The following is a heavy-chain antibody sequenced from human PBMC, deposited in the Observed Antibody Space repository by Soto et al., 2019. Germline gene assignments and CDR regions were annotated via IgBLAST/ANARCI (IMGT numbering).Heavy chain of an antibody. CDR1: GFTFDDYA. V-gene: IGHV3-9*01. CDR3: AKDRFLHSSGWYIRGDAFDI. D-gene: IGHD6-19*01. Sequence: GGSLRLSCAASGFTFDDYAMHWVRQAPGKGLEWVSGISWNSGSIGYADSVKGRFTISRDNAKNSLYLQMNSLRAEDTALYYCAKDRFLHSSGWYIRGDAFDIWGQGTMVTVSS. J-gene: IGHJ3*02. CDR2: ISWNSGSI.